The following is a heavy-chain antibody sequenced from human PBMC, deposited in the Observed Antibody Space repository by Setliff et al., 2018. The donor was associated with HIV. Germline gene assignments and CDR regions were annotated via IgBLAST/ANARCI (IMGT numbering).Heavy chain of an antibody. CDR3: TKGHYTTSG. D-gene: IGHD2-2*02. CDR2: INEDGTER. J-gene: IGHJ4*02. Sequence: SLKISCAASGFIVSSFWMNWVRQAPGKGLEWLANINEDGTERNCVDSVKGRFTISKDNAKNSVYLQMNSLRAEDTAVYYCTKGHYTTSGWGQGTLVTVSS. V-gene: IGHV3-7*01. CDR1: GFIVSSFW.